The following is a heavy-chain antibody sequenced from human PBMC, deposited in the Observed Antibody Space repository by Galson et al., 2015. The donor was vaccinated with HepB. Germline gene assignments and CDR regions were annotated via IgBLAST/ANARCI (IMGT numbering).Heavy chain of an antibody. CDR3: ATDPDSGSWYGVRGGMDV. V-gene: IGHV1-24*01. CDR1: GYTLSEVS. Sequence: SVKVSCKVFGYTLSEVSIHWVRQAPGKGLEWMGGYDPEHHETIYAQSFQGRVTVTEDTSTETASMELSSLTSEDTAVYFCATDPDSGSWYGVRGGMDVWGQGTTVTVSS. J-gene: IGHJ6*02. CDR2: YDPEHHET. D-gene: IGHD6-13*01.